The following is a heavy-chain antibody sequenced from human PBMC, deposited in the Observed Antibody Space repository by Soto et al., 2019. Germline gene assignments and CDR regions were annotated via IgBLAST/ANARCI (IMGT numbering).Heavy chain of an antibody. CDR1: GGSISSYY. J-gene: IGHJ5*02. V-gene: IGHV4-59*01. CDR3: TTGDDTSKVDL. CDR2: IYYSGST. D-gene: IGHD1-1*01. Sequence: PSETLSLTCTVSGGSISSYYWSWIRQPPGKGLEWIGYIYYSGSTNYNPSLKSRVTISVDTSKNQFSLKLSSVTAADTAVYYCTTGDDTSKVDLWGQGTLVTAPQ.